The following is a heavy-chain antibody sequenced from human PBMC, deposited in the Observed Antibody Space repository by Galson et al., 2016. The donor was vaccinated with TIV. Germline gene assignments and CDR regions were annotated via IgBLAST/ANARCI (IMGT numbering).Heavy chain of an antibody. CDR1: GGTFSSYA. V-gene: IGHV1-69*13. CDR3: ARGGGTYYQTCWYFNL. J-gene: IGHJ2*01. CDR2: IMPFFTTG. D-gene: IGHD3-22*01. Sequence: SVKVSCKASGGTFSSYALSWVRQAPGQGLEWVGRIMPFFTTGNYAQKFQGRVTITADQTTTTAYMELSSLRSEDTAVYYCARGGGTYYQTCWYFNLWGRGTLVTVSS.